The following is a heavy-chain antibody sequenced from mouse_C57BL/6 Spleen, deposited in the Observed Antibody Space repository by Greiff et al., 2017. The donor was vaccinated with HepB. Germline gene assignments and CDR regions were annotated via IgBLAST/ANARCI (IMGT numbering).Heavy chain of an antibody. CDR3: ARGDYYGSSWYFDV. J-gene: IGHJ1*03. V-gene: IGHV5-9*01. D-gene: IGHD1-1*01. CDR2: ISGGGGNT. Sequence: EVKLMESGGGLVKPGGSLKLSCAASGFTFSSYTMSWVRQTPEKRLEWVATISGGGGNTYYPDSVKGRFTISRDNAKNTLYLQMSSLRSEDTALYYCARGDYYGSSWYFDVWGTGTTVTVSS. CDR1: GFTFSSYT.